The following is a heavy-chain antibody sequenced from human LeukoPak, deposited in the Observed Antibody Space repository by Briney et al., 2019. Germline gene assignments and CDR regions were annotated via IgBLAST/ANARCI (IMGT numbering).Heavy chain of an antibody. Sequence: GGSLRLSCAASGFTFSSYWMNWARQAPGKGLEWVASINLNGNVDYYVDSVKGRFTISRDNAKNSLYLQMSNLRAEDTAVYFCARGGGLDVWGQGATVTVSS. V-gene: IGHV3-7*03. CDR3: ARGGGLDV. D-gene: IGHD3-16*01. CDR1: GFTFSSYW. CDR2: INLNGNVD. J-gene: IGHJ6*02.